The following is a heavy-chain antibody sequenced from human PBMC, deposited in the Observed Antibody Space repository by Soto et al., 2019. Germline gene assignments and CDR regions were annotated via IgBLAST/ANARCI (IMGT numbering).Heavy chain of an antibody. CDR3: ARQSPSDDYSNYEGAWLRTGVNWFDP. J-gene: IGHJ5*02. CDR1: GYSFTSYW. V-gene: IGHV5-51*01. Sequence: PGESLKISCKGSGYSFTSYWIGWVRQMPGKGLEWMGIIYPGDSDTRYSPSFQGQVTISADKSISTAYLQWSSLKASDTAMYYCARQSPSDDYSNYEGAWLRTGVNWFDPWGQGTLVTV. CDR2: IYPGDSDT. D-gene: IGHD4-4*01.